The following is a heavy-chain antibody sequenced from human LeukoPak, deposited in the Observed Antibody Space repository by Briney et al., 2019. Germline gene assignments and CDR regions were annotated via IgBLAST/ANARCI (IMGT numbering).Heavy chain of an antibody. CDR1: GYTFTSYQ. CDR2: MDPNSGNT. J-gene: IGHJ4*02. V-gene: IGHV1-8*03. CDR3: ATSSGNYHFDY. Sequence: ASVKVSCKASGYTFTSYQINWVRQATGQGLEWMGWMDPNSGNTNYAQKFQGRVTITSNTSISTAYMELSSLRSEDTAIYYCATSSGNYHFDYWGEGTLVTVSS. D-gene: IGHD1-26*01.